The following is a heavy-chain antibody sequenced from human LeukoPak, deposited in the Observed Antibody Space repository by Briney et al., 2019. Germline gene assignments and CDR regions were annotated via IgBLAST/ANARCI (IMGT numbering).Heavy chain of an antibody. CDR1: GFTLSAYT. CDR3: ARDHSNYDSDY. CDR2: IGSRSSYM. D-gene: IGHD3-22*01. J-gene: IGHJ4*02. Sequence: GGSLRVSCAASGFTLSAYTMNWLRQAPGKGLEWVSSIGSRSSYMFYADSVKGRFTISSDDAKNSLYLPMNSLRAEDTALYYCARDHSNYDSDYWGQGTLVTVSS. V-gene: IGHV3-21*01.